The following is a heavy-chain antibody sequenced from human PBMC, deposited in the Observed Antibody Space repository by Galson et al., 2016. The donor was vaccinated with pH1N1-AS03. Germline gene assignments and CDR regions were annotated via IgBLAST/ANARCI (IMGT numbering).Heavy chain of an antibody. Sequence: SLRLSCAAFGFTFSRYWMHWVRQAPGKGLVWVSHINEDGSTTRYADSVKGRFTISRDNSESTLYLQMNSLGDDDTAVYYCARDVGGPDDYWGQGTLVTVSS. CDR3: ARDVGGPDDY. V-gene: IGHV3-74*01. D-gene: IGHD4-23*01. CDR2: INEDGSTT. CDR1: GFTFSRYW. J-gene: IGHJ4*02.